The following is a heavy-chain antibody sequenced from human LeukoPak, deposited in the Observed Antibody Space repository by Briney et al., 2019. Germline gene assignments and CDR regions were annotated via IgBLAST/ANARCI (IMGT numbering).Heavy chain of an antibody. J-gene: IGHJ3*02. CDR1: GGSISSYY. V-gene: IGHV4-59*01. Sequence: SETLSLTCTVSGGSISSYYWSWIRQPPGKGLEWIGYIYYSGSTNYNPSLKSRVTISVDTSKNQFSLKLSSVTAADTAVYYCARRRDIVVVPAATPPDAFDIWGQGTMVTVSS. D-gene: IGHD2-2*01. CDR2: IYYSGST. CDR3: ARRRDIVVVPAATPPDAFDI.